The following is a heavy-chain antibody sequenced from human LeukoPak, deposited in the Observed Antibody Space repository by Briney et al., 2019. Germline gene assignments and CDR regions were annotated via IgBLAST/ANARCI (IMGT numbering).Heavy chain of an antibody. Sequence: GASVKVSCKASGYSFTSSGISWVRQAPGQGLEWMGWINPHSGGTNYAQKFQGRVTMTRDTSISTAYMELSRLRSDDTAVYYCAKLGGARGSYWGQGTLVTVSS. CDR3: AKLGGARGSY. D-gene: IGHD7-27*01. CDR2: INPHSGGT. J-gene: IGHJ4*02. V-gene: IGHV1-2*02. CDR1: GYSFTSSG.